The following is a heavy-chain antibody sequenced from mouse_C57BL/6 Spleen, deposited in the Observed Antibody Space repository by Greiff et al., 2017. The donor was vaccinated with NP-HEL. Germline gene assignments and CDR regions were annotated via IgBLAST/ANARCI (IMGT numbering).Heavy chain of an antibody. Sequence: EVQRVESGPGLVKPSQSLSLTCSVTGYSITSGYYWNWIRQFPGNKLEWMGYISYDGSNNYNPSLKNRISITRDTSKNQFFLKLNSVTTEDTATYYCARGAGNYAMDYWGQGTSVTVSS. CDR2: ISYDGSN. J-gene: IGHJ4*01. CDR3: ARGAGNYAMDY. CDR1: GYSITSGYY. V-gene: IGHV3-6*01.